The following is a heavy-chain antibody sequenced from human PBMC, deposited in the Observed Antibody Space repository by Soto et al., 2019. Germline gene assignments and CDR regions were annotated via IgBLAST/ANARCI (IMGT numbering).Heavy chain of an antibody. J-gene: IGHJ6*02. V-gene: IGHV4-59*08. Sequence: QVQLQESGPGLVKPSETLSLTCTVSGGSISSYYWSWIRQPPGKGLEWIGYIYYSGSTNYNPSLESRVTISVDTSKNQFSLKLSSVTAADTAVYYCARLQLWRYYYYGMDVWGQGTTVTVSS. CDR1: GGSISSYY. D-gene: IGHD5-18*01. CDR2: IYYSGST. CDR3: ARLQLWRYYYYGMDV.